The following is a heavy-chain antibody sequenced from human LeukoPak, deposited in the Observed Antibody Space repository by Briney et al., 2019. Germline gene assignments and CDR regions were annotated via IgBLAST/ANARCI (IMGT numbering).Heavy chain of an antibody. D-gene: IGHD2-15*01. CDR2: INHSGST. Sequence: SETLSLTCAVYGGSFSGYYWSWIRQPPGKGLEWIGEINHSGSTNYNPSLKSRVTISVDTSKNQFSLKLSSVTAADTVVYYCGRCRALGYCSGGSCYSGYYYGMDVWGQGTTVTVSS. V-gene: IGHV4-34*01. J-gene: IGHJ6*02. CDR1: GGSFSGYY. CDR3: GRCRALGYCSGGSCYSGYYYGMDV.